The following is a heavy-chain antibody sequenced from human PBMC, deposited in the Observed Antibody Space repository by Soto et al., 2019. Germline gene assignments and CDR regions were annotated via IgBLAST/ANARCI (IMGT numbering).Heavy chain of an antibody. CDR1: GGTFSSYA. D-gene: IGHD6-13*01. CDR3: AREDIIAAAGTYYYYYGMDV. J-gene: IGHJ6*02. CDR2: IIPIFGTA. Sequence: GASVKVSCKASGGTFSSYAISWVRQAPGQGLEWMGGIIPIFGTANYAQKFQGRVTITADESTSTAYMELSSLRSEDTAVYYCAREDIIAAAGTYYYYYGMDVWGQGTTVTVSS. V-gene: IGHV1-69*13.